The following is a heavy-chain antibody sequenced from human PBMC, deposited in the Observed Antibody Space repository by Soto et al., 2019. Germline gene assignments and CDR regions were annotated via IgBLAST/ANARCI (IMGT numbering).Heavy chain of an antibody. CDR1: EFTFNTYS. D-gene: IGHD2-21*02. J-gene: IGHJ6*02. CDR2: ISSTSTYI. CDR3: ARDFGDSRGSYYYYGMDV. Sequence: LRLSCAASEFTFNTYSMNWVRQAPGKGLEWVSCISSTSTYIYYADSVKGRFTISRDNAKNLLYLQMNSLRAEDTAVYYCARDFGDSRGSYYYYGMDVWGQGTTVTVSS. V-gene: IGHV3-21*01.